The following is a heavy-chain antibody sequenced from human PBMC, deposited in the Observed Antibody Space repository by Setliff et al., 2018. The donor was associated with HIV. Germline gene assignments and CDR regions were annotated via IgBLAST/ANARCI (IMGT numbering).Heavy chain of an antibody. CDR1: RYSFTNYW. D-gene: IGHD4-17*01. J-gene: IGHJ1*01. V-gene: IGHV5-51*01. Sequence: GESLKISCKGSRYSFTNYWIAWVRQMPGKGLDWMGIIYPGDSDIRYSPSFQGQVTISADKSISTAYLHWSSLKASDTAMYYCATSDYGGNSGHFQHWGQGTLVTVS. CDR3: ATSDYGGNSGHFQH. CDR2: IYPGDSDI.